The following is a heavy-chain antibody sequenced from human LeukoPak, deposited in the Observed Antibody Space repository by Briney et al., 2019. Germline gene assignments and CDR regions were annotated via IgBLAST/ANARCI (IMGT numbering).Heavy chain of an antibody. CDR3: AREEGLAAAGTIFDY. CDR1: GGSFSGYY. J-gene: IGHJ4*02. V-gene: IGHV4-34*01. CDR2: IDHSEIT. Sequence: SETLSLTCAVYGGSFSGYYWSWIRQPPGKGLEWIGEIDHSEITNYNPSLKSRVTISLDTSKNQFSLKLSSVTAADTAVYYCAREEGLAAAGTIFDYWGQGTLVTVSS. D-gene: IGHD6-13*01.